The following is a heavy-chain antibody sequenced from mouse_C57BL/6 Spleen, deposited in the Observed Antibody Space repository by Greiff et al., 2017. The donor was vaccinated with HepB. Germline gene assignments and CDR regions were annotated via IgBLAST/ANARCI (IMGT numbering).Heavy chain of an antibody. V-gene: IGHV1-72*01. J-gene: IGHJ3*01. CDR3: ATAAQATAWFAY. CDR1: GYTFTSYW. Sequence: QVQLQQPGAELVKPGASVKLSCKASGYTFTSYWMHWVKQRPGRGLEWIGRIDPNSGGTKYNEKFKSKATLTVDKHSSTAYMQLSSLTSEDSAVYYCATAAQATAWFAYWGQGTLVTVSA. D-gene: IGHD3-2*02. CDR2: IDPNSGGT.